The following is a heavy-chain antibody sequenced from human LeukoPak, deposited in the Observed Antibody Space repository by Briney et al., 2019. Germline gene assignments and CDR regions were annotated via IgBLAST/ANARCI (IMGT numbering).Heavy chain of an antibody. CDR3: ARGDDSSGYYYQ. CDR1: GFTFSSYS. D-gene: IGHD3-22*01. V-gene: IGHV3-21*01. Sequence: GGSLRLSCAASGFTFSSYSMNWVRQAPGKGLEWVSSISSSSSYIYYADSVKGRFTISRDNAKNSLYLQMNSLRAEDTAVYYCARGDDSSGYYYQWGQRTLVTVSS. CDR2: ISSSSSYI. J-gene: IGHJ4*02.